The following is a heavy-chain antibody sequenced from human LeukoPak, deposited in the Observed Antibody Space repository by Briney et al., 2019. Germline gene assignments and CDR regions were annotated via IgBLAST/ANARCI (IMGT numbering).Heavy chain of an antibody. CDR3: ARDPGALLWFGELLGFDY. CDR1: GGTFSSYA. CDR2: IIPIFGTA. D-gene: IGHD3-10*01. J-gene: IGHJ4*02. V-gene: IGHV1-69*01. Sequence: SVKVSCKASGGTFSSYAISWVRQAPGQGLEWMGGIIPIFGTANYAQKFQGRVTITADESTSTAYMELSSLRSEDTAVYYCARDPGALLWFGELLGFDYWGQGTLVTVSS.